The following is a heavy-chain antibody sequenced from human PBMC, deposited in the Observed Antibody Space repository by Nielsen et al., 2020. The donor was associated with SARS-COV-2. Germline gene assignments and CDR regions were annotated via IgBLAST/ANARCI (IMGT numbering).Heavy chain of an antibody. J-gene: IGHJ4*02. CDR1: GGSISSSNW. CDR3: ARGARSGHYYFDY. Sequence: SETLSLTCAVSGGSISSSNWWSWVRQPPGKGLVWIGEIYHSGSTNYNPSLKSRVTISVDKSKNQFSLKLSSVTAADTAVYYCARGARSGHYYFDYWGQGTLVTVSS. CDR2: IYHSGST. V-gene: IGHV4-4*02. D-gene: IGHD2-15*01.